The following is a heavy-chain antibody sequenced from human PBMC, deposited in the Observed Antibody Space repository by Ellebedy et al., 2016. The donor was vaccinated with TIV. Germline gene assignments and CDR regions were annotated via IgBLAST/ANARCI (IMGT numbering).Heavy chain of an antibody. D-gene: IGHD3-16*01. V-gene: IGHV3-23*01. J-gene: IGHJ4*02. Sequence: GESLKISCAASGFTVSLYAMSWVRQAPGKGLEWVSSINGTSDTTYHADSVRGRFTISRDNSKKPLYLQMNSLKTDDTAVYYCAKLKGFMITLGDPYDSWGQGTLVAVSS. CDR2: INGTSDTT. CDR3: AKLKGFMITLGDPYDS. CDR1: GFTVSLYA.